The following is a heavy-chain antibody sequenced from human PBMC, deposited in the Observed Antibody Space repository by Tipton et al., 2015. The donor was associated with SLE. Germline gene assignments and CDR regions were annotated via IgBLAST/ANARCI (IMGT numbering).Heavy chain of an antibody. CDR2: IYYSGST. CDR1: GGSISSSSYY. Sequence: TLSLTCTVSGGSISSSSYYWGWIRQPPGKGLEWIGIIYYSGSTYYHPSPKRRVTISVDTSKNRFSLKLSPVTAADTAVYYCAGRIQLWLVAFDIWGQGTVVTVSS. J-gene: IGHJ3*02. V-gene: IGHV4-39*01. CDR3: AGRIQLWLVAFDI. D-gene: IGHD5-18*01.